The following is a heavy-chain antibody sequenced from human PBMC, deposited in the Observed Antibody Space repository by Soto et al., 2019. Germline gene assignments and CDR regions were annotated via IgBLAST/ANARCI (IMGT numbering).Heavy chain of an antibody. V-gene: IGHV3-23*01. CDR3: AKAGGSSSGWYDDY. J-gene: IGHJ4*02. CDR2: ISGSGGST. D-gene: IGHD6-19*01. CDR1: GFTFSSSA. Sequence: EVQLLESGGGLVQPGGSLRLSCAASGFTFSSSAMSWVRQAPGKGLEWVSAISGSGGSTYSADSVKGRFTISRDNSKNTLYLKMNSLRAEDTAVYYCAKAGGSSSGWYDDYWGQVTLVTVSS.